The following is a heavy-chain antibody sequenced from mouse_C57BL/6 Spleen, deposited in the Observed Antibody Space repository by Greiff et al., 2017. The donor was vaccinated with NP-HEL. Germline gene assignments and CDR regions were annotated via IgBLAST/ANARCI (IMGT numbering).Heavy chain of an antibody. J-gene: IGHJ1*03. CDR3: ASSGSYYSNYDWYFDV. Sequence: QVQLQQSGAELVKPGASVKISCKASGYAFSSYWMNWVKQRPGKGLEWIGQIYPGDGDTNYNGKFKGKATLTADKSSSTAYMQLSSLTSEDSAVYFCASSGSYYSNYDWYFDVWGTGTTVTVSS. D-gene: IGHD2-5*01. CDR1: GYAFSSYW. V-gene: IGHV1-80*01. CDR2: IYPGDGDT.